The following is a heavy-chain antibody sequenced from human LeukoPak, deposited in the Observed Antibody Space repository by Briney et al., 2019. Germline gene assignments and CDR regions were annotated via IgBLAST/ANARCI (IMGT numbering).Heavy chain of an antibody. Sequence: GGSLRLSCAASGFTFSSYTMNWVRQAPGKGLEWVSSITSSSDYMYYADSVKGRFTISRDNAKNSLYLQMNSLRAEDTAVYYCARDWGYCSSNSCFYYGMDVWGQGTTVTVSS. J-gene: IGHJ6*02. CDR1: GFTFSSYT. CDR2: ITSSSDYM. V-gene: IGHV3-21*01. D-gene: IGHD2-2*01. CDR3: ARDWGYCSSNSCFYYGMDV.